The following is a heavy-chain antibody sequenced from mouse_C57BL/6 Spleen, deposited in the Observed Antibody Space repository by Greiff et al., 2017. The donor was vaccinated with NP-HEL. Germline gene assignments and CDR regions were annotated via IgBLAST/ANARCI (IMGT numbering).Heavy chain of an antibody. CDR2: IDPEDGET. D-gene: IGHD1-1*01. CDR3: APIYYYGSRGFAY. Sequence: VQLQQSGAELVKPGASVKLSCTASGFNITDFYMHWVKQRTEQGLEWIGRIDPEDGETKYDPQFQGKATLTADTSSNTAYLHLSSLTSEDTAVYYCAPIYYYGSRGFAYWGQGTRVTVSA. J-gene: IGHJ3*01. V-gene: IGHV14-2*01. CDR1: GFNITDFY.